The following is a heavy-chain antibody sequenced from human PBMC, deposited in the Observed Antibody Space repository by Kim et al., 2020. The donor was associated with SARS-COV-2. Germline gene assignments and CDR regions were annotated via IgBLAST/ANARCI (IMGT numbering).Heavy chain of an antibody. CDR1: GGSISSSNW. CDR2: VYHSGST. D-gene: IGHD2-8*01. V-gene: IGHV4-4*02. J-gene: IGHJ3*02. CDR3: ARGAYYCANGLCYTGKGAFDI. Sequence: SETLSLTCAVSGGSISSSNWWSWVRQPPGKGLEWIREVYHSGSTNYNPSLKSRVTISVDNSKSQFSLKLSSVTAADTAVYSCARGAYYCANGLCYTGKGAFDIWGQGTMVTVSS.